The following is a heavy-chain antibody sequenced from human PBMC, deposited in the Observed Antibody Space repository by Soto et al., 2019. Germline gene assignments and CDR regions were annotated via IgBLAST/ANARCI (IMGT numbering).Heavy chain of an antibody. Sequence: GGSLRLSCAASGFTFSSYGMHWVRQAPGKGLEWVAVIWYDGSNKYYADSVKGRFTISRDNSKNTLYLQMNSLRAEDTDVYYCARDIVSSSWFNYYYYGMDVWGQGTTVTVSS. J-gene: IGHJ6*02. CDR3: ARDIVSSSWFNYYYYGMDV. CDR1: GFTFSSYG. V-gene: IGHV3-33*01. D-gene: IGHD6-13*01. CDR2: IWYDGSNK.